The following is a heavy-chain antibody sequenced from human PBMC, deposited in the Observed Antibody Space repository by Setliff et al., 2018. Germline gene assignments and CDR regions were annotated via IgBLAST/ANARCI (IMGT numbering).Heavy chain of an antibody. CDR1: GGSFSGYY. D-gene: IGHD1-26*01. J-gene: IGHJ4*02. CDR3: AATRDGYNMGY. Sequence: PSETLSLTCAVYGGSFSGYYWSWIRQPPGKGLEWIGEINHSGSTNYNPSLKSRVTISVDTSKNQFSLKLSSVTAADTAVYYCAATRDGYNMGYWGQGTLVTVSS. CDR2: INHSGST. V-gene: IGHV4-34*01.